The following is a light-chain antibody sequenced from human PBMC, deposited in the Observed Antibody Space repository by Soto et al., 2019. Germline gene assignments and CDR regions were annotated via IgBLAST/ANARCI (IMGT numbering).Light chain of an antibody. CDR1: QSLTGR. Sequence: DIQMTQSPSTLSASIGDRVTLTCRASQSLTGRLAWYQQKPGQPPKVLINWASTRESGVPDRFSGSGSGADFTLTISSLQAEDVAVYYCQQYYSTPPTFGGGTKLEIK. CDR3: QQYYSTPPT. V-gene: IGKV4-1*01. CDR2: WAS. J-gene: IGKJ4*01.